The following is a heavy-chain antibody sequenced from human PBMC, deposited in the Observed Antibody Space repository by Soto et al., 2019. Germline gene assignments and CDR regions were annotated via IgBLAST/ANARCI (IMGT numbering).Heavy chain of an antibody. V-gene: IGHV4-59*01. CDR2: VSDSGRA. Sequence: QVQLQESGPGLVKPSETLSLSCTVSGDSISNYFWNWIRQPPGKGLEWIGYVSDSGRANSNPSLKSRVTISVDASRNQISLRLSAVTGADTAVYYCAATDFAIHDLAHWGQGTLVTVSS. CDR1: GDSISNYF. CDR3: AATDFAIHDLAH. D-gene: IGHD2-2*02. J-gene: IGHJ4*02.